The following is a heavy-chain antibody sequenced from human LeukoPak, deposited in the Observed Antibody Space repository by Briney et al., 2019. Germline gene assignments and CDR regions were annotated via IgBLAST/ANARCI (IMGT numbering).Heavy chain of an antibody. V-gene: IGHV4-38-2*02. CDR2: IYHSGST. CDR3: ARHQRVLRYFDWLSQRDRSAFDI. CDR1: GYSISSGYY. Sequence: PSETLSLTCTVSGYSISSGYYWGWIRQPPGKGLEWIGSIYHSGSTYYNPSLKSRVTISVDTSKNQFSLKLSSVIAADTAVYYCARHQRVLRYFDWLSQRDRSAFDIWGQGTMVTVSS. D-gene: IGHD3-9*01. J-gene: IGHJ3*02.